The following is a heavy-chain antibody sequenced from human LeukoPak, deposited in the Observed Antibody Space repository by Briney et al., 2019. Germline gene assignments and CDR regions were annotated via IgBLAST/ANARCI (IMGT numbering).Heavy chain of an antibody. D-gene: IGHD6-19*01. CDR2: IYYSGST. J-gene: IGHJ5*02. CDR1: GGSISSSSYD. Sequence: PSETLSLTCTVSGGSISSSSYDWGWIRQPPGTGLEGIGSIYYSGSTYYNPSLKSRVTISVDTSKNQFSMKLSSVPAADTAVYYCARVRSSGWYENWFDPWGQGTLVTVSS. V-gene: IGHV4-39*07. CDR3: ARVRSSGWYENWFDP.